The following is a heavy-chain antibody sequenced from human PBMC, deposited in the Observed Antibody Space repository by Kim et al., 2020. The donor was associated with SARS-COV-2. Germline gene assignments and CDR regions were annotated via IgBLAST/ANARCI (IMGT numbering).Heavy chain of an antibody. D-gene: IGHD6-13*01. CDR1: GGTFSSYA. CDR2: IIPIFGTA. J-gene: IGHJ5*02. Sequence: SVKVSCKASGGTFSSYAISWVRQAPGQGLEWMGGIIPIFGTANYAQKFQGRVTITADESTSTAYMELSSLRSEDTAVYYCARSDGSSWYRLHDSAQNWFDPWGPGNLGNGPP. V-gene: IGHV1-69*13. CDR3: ARSDGSSWYRLHDSAQNWFDP.